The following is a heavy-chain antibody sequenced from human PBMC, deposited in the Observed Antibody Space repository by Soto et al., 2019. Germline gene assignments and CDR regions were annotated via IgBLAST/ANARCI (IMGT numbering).Heavy chain of an antibody. CDR2: TSAYNGNT. CDR3: ARPTVTNVLGTEWNAFDI. V-gene: IGHV1-18*01. J-gene: IGHJ3*02. D-gene: IGHD4-17*01. CDR1: GYTFTSYG. Sequence: ASVKVSCKASGYTFTSYGISWVRQAPGQGLEWMGWTSAYNGNTNYAQKLQGRVTMTTDTSTSTAYMELRSLRSDDTAVYYCARPTVTNVLGTEWNAFDIWGQGTMVTVSS.